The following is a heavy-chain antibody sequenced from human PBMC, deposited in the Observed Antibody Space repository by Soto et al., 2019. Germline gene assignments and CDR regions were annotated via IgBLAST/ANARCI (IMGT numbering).Heavy chain of an antibody. Sequence: PAEPLKISSNGSGYSSTSYWIGGVRQMPGKGLEWMGIIYPGDSDTRYSPSFQGQVTISADKSISTAYLQWSSLKASDTAMYYCARQTGGYSYGRRLYFDYWGQGTLVTVS. V-gene: IGHV5-51*01. CDR2: IYPGDSDT. J-gene: IGHJ4*02. CDR3: ARQTGGYSYGRRLYFDY. D-gene: IGHD5-18*01. CDR1: GYSSTSYW.